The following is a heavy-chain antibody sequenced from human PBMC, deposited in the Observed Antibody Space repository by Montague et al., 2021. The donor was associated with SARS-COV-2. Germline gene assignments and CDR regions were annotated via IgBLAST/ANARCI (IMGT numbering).Heavy chain of an antibody. V-gene: IGHV4-34*01. J-gene: IGHJ4*02. CDR1: GGSFSDYF. CDR3: ARGRQHFNMIVVVMTVGEYYFDY. CDR2: INHRGTS. Sequence: SETLSLTCAVYGGSFSDYFWTWIRQPPGKGLEWIGEINHRGTSNYNPSLKSRVSISVDTSKNQFSLYLGSVTAADTAVYYCARGRQHFNMIVVVMTVGEYYFDYWGQGTLLSVSS. D-gene: IGHD3-22*01.